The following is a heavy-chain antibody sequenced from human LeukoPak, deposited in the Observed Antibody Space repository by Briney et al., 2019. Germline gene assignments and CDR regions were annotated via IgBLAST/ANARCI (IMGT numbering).Heavy chain of an antibody. Sequence: PSETLSLTCTVSGGSISSSSYYWGWIRQPPGKGLEWIGSIYYSGSTYYNPSLKSRVTISVDTSKNQFSLKLSSVTAADTAVYYCARVWYSSSWEPNWFDPWGQGTLVTVSS. CDR1: GGSISSSSYY. V-gene: IGHV4-39*07. CDR2: IYYSGST. CDR3: ARVWYSSSWEPNWFDP. J-gene: IGHJ5*02. D-gene: IGHD6-13*01.